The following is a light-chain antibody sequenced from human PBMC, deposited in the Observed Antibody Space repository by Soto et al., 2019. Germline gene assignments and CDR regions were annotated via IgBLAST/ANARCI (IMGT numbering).Light chain of an antibody. CDR2: EVS. V-gene: IGLV2-18*02. Sequence: SALPQPASVYRSPGHSVTISKTGTSSDVGSNNRVSWYQQPPGTAPKLMIYEVSNRPSGVPDRFSGSKSGNTASLTISGLRAEDEADYYCTSYTSSTTPCVFGTGTKVTVL. CDR1: SSDVGSNNR. CDR3: TSYTSSTTPCV. J-gene: IGLJ1*01.